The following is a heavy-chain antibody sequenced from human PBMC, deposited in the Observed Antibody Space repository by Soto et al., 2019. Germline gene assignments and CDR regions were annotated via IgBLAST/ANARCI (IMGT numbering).Heavy chain of an antibody. CDR1: GGSISSSSW. Sequence: PSETLSLTCAVSGGSISSSSWWSWVRQPPGKGLEWIGEIYHSGSTNYNPSLKSRATISVDKSKNQFSLKLSSVTAADTAVYYCARDSPTYFDYWGQGTLVTVSS. V-gene: IGHV4-4*02. CDR3: ARDSPTYFDY. CDR2: IYHSGST. J-gene: IGHJ4*02.